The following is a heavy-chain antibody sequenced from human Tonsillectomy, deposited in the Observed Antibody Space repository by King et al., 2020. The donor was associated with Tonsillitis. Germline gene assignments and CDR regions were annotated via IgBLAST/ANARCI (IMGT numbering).Heavy chain of an antibody. CDR2: IRSKANNYAT. Sequence: VQLVESGGGLVQPGGSLKLSCAASGFTFSGSAMHWVRQASGKGLEWVGRIRSKANNYATAYAASVKGRFTISRDDSKNMAYLQMNSLKTEDTAGYYCTSLEPYCSNGVCYNYYYYGMDVWGQGTTVTVSS. J-gene: IGHJ6*02. D-gene: IGHD2-8*01. V-gene: IGHV3-73*02. CDR1: GFTFSGSA. CDR3: TSLEPYCSNGVCYNYYYYGMDV.